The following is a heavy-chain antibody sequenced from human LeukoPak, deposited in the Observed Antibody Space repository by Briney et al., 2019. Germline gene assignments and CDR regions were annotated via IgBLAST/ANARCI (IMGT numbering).Heavy chain of an antibody. Sequence: GGSLRLSCAASGFTFSTYGMHWVRQAPGKGLEWVSIISYDGSNRYYADSEKGRFTISRDNSKNTLYLQMNSLRAEDTAVHYCAKGVVTATPDAFDIWGQGTMVTVSS. V-gene: IGHV3-30*18. CDR1: GFTFSTYG. J-gene: IGHJ3*02. D-gene: IGHD2-21*02. CDR3: AKGVVTATPDAFDI. CDR2: ISYDGSNR.